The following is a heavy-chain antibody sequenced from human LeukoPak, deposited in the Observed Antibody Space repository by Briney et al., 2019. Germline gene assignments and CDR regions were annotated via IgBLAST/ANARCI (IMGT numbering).Heavy chain of an antibody. J-gene: IGHJ4*02. CDR3: ARDDYILTGYYYFDY. CDR2: INPSGGST. Sequence: ASVKVSCKASGYTFTSYYMHWVRQAPGQGLEWMGTINPSGGSTSYAQKFQGRVTMTRDMSTSTVYMELSSLRSEDTAVYYCARDDYILTGYYYFDYWGQGTLVTVSS. V-gene: IGHV1-46*01. CDR1: GYTFTSYY. D-gene: IGHD3-9*01.